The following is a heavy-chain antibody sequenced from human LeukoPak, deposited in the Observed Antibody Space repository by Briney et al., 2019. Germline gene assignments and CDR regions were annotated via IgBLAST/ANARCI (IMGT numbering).Heavy chain of an antibody. J-gene: IGHJ4*02. V-gene: IGHV3-74*03. D-gene: IGHD1-1*01. CDR1: GFTFSGYW. CDR3: ARGTNDWKGIDY. Sequence: PGGSLRLSCAASGFTFSGYWMHWVRQGPGKGLVWVSKISGDGKITTYADSVKGRFTISRDNAKSTLYLQLNSLGAEDTAVYYCARGTNDWKGIDYWGQGPQVTVSS. CDR2: ISGDGKIT.